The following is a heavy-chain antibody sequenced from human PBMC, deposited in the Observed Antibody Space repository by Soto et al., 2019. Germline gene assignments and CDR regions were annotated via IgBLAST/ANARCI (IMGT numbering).Heavy chain of an antibody. V-gene: IGHV1-3*01. CDR1: GYTFTSYA. CDR2: INAGNGNT. J-gene: IGHJ5*02. D-gene: IGHD6-13*01. Sequence: ASVKVSCKASGYTFTSYAMHWVRQAPGQRLEWMGWINAGNGNTKYSQKFQGRVTMTRNTSISTAYMELSSLRSEDTAVYYCARGRGSSWRGGWFDPWGQGTLVTVSS. CDR3: ARGRGSSWRGGWFDP.